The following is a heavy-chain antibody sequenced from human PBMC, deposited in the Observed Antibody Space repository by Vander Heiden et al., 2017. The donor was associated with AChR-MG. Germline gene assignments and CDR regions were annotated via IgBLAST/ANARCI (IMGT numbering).Heavy chain of an antibody. Sequence: EVQLLESGGGLVQPGGSLSLSCAASGLTFSSSAMSWVRQAPGRGLEWVSAIKPGGDNTYYADSVKGRLTISRDNSKNTLYLQMNSLRAEDTAVYYCAKDQKWDWFDPWGQGTLVTVSS. CDR1: GLTFSSSA. CDR3: AKDQKWDWFDP. CDR2: IKPGGDNT. D-gene: IGHD1-26*01. V-gene: IGHV3-23*01. J-gene: IGHJ5*02.